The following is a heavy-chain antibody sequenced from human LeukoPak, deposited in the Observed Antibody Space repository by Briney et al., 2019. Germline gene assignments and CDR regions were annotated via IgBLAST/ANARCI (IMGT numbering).Heavy chain of an antibody. D-gene: IGHD5-24*01. Sequence: GGSLRLSCAVSGFTVSSNYMSWVRQAPGKGLEWVAFIRYDGSNKYYADSVKGRFTISRDNSKNTLYLQMNSLRAEDTAVYYCAKDLSKMATTYFDYWGQGTLVTVSS. CDR1: GFTVSSNY. CDR3: AKDLSKMATTYFDY. J-gene: IGHJ4*02. CDR2: IRYDGSNK. V-gene: IGHV3-30*02.